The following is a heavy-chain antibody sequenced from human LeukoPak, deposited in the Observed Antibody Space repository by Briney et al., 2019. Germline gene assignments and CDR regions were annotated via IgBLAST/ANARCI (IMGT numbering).Heavy chain of an antibody. V-gene: IGHV3-33*01. J-gene: IGHJ4*02. CDR1: GFTFSSYG. CDR3: ARARVRGVSFFAY. CDR2: IWYDGSNK. Sequence: GRSLRLSCAASGFTFSSYGMHWVRQAPGKGLEWVAVIWYDGSNKYYADSVKGRFTISRDNSKNTLYLQMNSLTAEDSAVYYCARARVRGVSFFAYWGQGTLVTVSS. D-gene: IGHD2-21*01.